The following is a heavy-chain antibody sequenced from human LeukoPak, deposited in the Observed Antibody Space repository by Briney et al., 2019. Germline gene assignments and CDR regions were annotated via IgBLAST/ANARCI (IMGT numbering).Heavy chain of an antibody. CDR2: IHPTDSDT. CDR1: GYSFTNYW. V-gene: IGHV5-51*01. D-gene: IGHD5-18*01. CDR3: VRHGRGGYIYGIDS. J-gene: IGHJ4*02. Sequence: PGESLKISCKASGYSFTNYWIGWVRQMPGKGLEWMGIIHPTDSDTRYSPSFQGQVTISVDKSINTAYLQWSSLKASDTAVYYCVRHGRGGYIYGIDSWGQGTLVTVSS.